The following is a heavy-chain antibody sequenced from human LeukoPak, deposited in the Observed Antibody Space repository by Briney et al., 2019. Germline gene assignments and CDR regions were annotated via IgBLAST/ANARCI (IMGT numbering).Heavy chain of an antibody. CDR1: GGTISRYY. V-gene: IGHV4-59*01. Sequence: SETLSLTCAVSGGTISRYYWSWIRQSPGKGLEWIGYIYSTGSTNSSPSLKSRVTISVDTSKNQFSLKVSSVTAADTAVYYCATNLYRRFFDSWGQGTLVTVST. CDR2: IYSTGST. CDR3: ATNLYRRFFDS. D-gene: IGHD1-26*01. J-gene: IGHJ4*02.